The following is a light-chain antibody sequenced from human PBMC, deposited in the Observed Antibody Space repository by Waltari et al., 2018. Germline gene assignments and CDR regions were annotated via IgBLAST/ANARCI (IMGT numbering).Light chain of an antibody. CDR2: DVS. CDR3: SSYTSSSTFV. V-gene: IGLV2-14*01. CDR1: SRNVGGYNS. J-gene: IGLJ2*01. Sequence: QSALTQPASVSGSPGQSITISCTGTSRNVGGYNSASWYQQPPGKAPKLMIYDVSKRPSGVSNRFSGSKSGNTASLTISGLQAEDEADYYCSSYTSSSTFVFGGGTKLTVL.